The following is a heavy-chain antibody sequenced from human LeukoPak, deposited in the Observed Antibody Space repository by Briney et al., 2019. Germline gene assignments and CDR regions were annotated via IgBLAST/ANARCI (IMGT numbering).Heavy chain of an antibody. CDR2: FYHSGST. Sequence: SETQSLSCTVSGYSINSGYYWGWIRQPPGKGLEWIGSFYHSGSTYYNPSLKSRVTISVDTSKNQFSLKLSSVTAADTAVYYCARGPIAAAGTNGNYFDYWGQGTLVTVSS. CDR3: ARGPIAAAGTNGNYFDY. CDR1: GYSINSGYY. V-gene: IGHV4-38-2*02. D-gene: IGHD6-13*01. J-gene: IGHJ4*02.